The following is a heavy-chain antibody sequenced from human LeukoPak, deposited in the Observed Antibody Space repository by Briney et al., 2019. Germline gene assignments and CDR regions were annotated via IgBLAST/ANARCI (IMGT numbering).Heavy chain of an antibody. D-gene: IGHD3-10*02. CDR2: ISSSGSTI. CDR3: AELGITMIGGV. CDR1: GFTFSSYE. V-gene: IGHV3-48*03. Sequence: GGSLRLACAASGFTFSSYEMNWVRQAPRKGLEWVSYISSSGSTIYYADSVKGRFTISRDNAKNSLYLQMNSLRAEDTAVYYCAELGITMIGGVWGKGTTVTISS. J-gene: IGHJ6*04.